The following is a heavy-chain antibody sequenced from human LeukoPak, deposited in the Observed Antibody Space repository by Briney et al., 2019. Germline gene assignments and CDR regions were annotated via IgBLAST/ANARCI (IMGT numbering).Heavy chain of an antibody. Sequence: PSETLSLTCAVYGGSFSGYYWSWIRQPPGKGLEWIGEINHSGSTNYNPSLKSRVTISVDKSKNQFSLKLSSATAADTAVYYCAGPSGSGWYHDDFDIWGQGTMVTVSS. CDR2: INHSGST. CDR3: AGPSGSGWYHDDFDI. V-gene: IGHV4-34*01. D-gene: IGHD6-19*01. CDR1: GGSFSGYY. J-gene: IGHJ3*02.